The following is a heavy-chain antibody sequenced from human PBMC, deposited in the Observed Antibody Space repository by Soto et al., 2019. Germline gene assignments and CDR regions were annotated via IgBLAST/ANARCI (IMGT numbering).Heavy chain of an antibody. D-gene: IGHD2-15*01. CDR3: ARFSGGSYNTYYFYYGMDV. V-gene: IGHV1-18*04. CDR2: ISAYNRNT. Sequence: ASVKVSCKASGYTFTSYGISWVRQAPGQGLDWMGWISAYNRNTKYAQDLQGRVTMTTDTSTSTAYMELRSLKSDDTAMYYCARFSGGSYNTYYFYYGMDVWGQGTTVTVSS. CDR1: GYTFTSYG. J-gene: IGHJ6*02.